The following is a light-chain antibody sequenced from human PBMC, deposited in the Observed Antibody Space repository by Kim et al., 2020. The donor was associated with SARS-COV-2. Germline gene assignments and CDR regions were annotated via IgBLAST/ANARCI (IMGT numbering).Light chain of an antibody. J-gene: IGKJ1*01. CDR2: AAS. Sequence: DIQLTQSPSSLSASIGDRVTITCRASQDIANSLAWYQQKPGKVPQVLIYAASTLQSGVPSRFSGSGSGTEFTLTIDSLQTEDVATYYCQKYSSAPWTFGPGTKVEIK. V-gene: IGKV1-27*01. CDR3: QKYSSAPWT. CDR1: QDIANS.